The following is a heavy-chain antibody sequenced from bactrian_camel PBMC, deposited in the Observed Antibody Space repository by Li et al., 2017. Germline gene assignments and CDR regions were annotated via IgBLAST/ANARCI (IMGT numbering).Heavy chain of an antibody. CDR3: AVSFRYGGTWYDTRRYSY. CDR2: IDSGGTT. D-gene: IGHD6*01. V-gene: IGHV3S40*01. J-gene: IGHJ4*01. CDR1: GFTFSNYA. Sequence: VQLVESGGALVQPGGSLRVSCAGPGFTFSNYAMSWVRQAPGKGLEWVSVIDSGGTTYYADSVTGRFTISRANAEHTTYLQMNNLKPEDTAMYYCAVSFRYGGTWYDTRRYSYWGQGTQVTVS.